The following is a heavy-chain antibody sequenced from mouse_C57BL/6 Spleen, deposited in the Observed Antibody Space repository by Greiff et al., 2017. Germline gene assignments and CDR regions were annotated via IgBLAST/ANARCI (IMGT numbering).Heavy chain of an antibody. Sequence: LVESGAELARPGASVKLSCKASGYTFTSYGISWVKQRTGQGLEWIGEIYPRSGNTYYNEKFKGKATLTADKSSSTAYMELRSLTSEDSAVYFCARGITTVVGGYFDVWGTGTTVTVSS. CDR1: GYTFTSYG. CDR3: ARGITTVVGGYFDV. CDR2: IYPRSGNT. V-gene: IGHV1-81*01. J-gene: IGHJ1*03. D-gene: IGHD1-1*01.